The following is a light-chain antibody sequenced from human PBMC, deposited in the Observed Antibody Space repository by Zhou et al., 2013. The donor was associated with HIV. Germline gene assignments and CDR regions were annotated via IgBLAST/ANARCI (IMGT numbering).Light chain of an antibody. CDR2: GAS. Sequence: AIRMTQSPSSFSASTGDRVTITCRASQGISSYLAWYQQKPGKAPKLLIYGASTLQTGVPSRFSGSGSGTDFTLTIDSLQPEDFATYHCQQLNSFPLTFGGGTKVEIK. V-gene: IGKV1-8*01. CDR3: QQLNSFPLT. J-gene: IGKJ4*01. CDR1: QGISSY.